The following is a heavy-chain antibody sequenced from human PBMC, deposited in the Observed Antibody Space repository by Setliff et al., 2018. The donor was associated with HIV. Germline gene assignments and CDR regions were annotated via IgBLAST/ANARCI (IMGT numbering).Heavy chain of an antibody. Sequence: SETLSLTCAVYGGSLSGFYWTFIRQSPGKGLEWIGEVTHSGSTTYDPSLKSRITISVDTSKIQFSLNLNSVTAADTAVYYCASPTAIPHWGQGTLVTVSS. CDR3: ASPTAIPH. D-gene: IGHD2-21*02. J-gene: IGHJ4*02. CDR1: GGSLSGFY. CDR2: VTHSGST. V-gene: IGHV4-34*01.